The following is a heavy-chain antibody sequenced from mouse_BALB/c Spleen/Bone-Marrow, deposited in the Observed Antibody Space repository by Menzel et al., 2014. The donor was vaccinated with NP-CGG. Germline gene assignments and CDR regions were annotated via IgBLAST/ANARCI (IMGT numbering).Heavy chain of an antibody. CDR3: ARWEYYAMDY. J-gene: IGHJ4*01. V-gene: IGHV14-3*02. CDR1: GYNIXDTY. Sequence: EVKLVESGAELVKPGASVKLSCTASGYNIXDTYMHWVKQRPEQCLEWIGRIDPANGNTKYDPKFQGKATITADTSSNTAYLQLSSLTSEDTAVYYCARWEYYAMDYWGQGTSVTVSS. CDR2: IDPANGNT. D-gene: IGHD4-1*01.